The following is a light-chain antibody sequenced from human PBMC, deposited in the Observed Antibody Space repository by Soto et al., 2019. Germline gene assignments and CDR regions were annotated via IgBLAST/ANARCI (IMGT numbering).Light chain of an antibody. Sequence: DIVMTQSPDSLAVSLGERATINCKSSQSVLYSSNNKNYLAWYQQKPGQPPKLLIYWASTRESGVPDRFSGSGSGTDFTLTISSLQAEDVAVHYCQQYYSPDWTFGQGTKVEIK. J-gene: IGKJ1*01. CDR2: WAS. CDR3: QQYYSPDWT. CDR1: QSVLYSSNNKNY. V-gene: IGKV4-1*01.